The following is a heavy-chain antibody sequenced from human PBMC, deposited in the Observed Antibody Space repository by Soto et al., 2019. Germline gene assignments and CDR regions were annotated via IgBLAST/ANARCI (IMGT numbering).Heavy chain of an antibody. CDR3: ARSAARHYYYMDV. V-gene: IGHV1-2*04. Sequence: GASVKVSCKASGYTFTGYYMHWVRQAPGQGLEWMGWINPNSGGTNYAQKFQGWVTMTRDTSISTAYMELSRLRSDDTAVYYCARSAARHYYYMDVWGKGTTVTVSS. J-gene: IGHJ6*03. CDR1: GYTFTGYY. D-gene: IGHD6-6*01. CDR2: INPNSGGT.